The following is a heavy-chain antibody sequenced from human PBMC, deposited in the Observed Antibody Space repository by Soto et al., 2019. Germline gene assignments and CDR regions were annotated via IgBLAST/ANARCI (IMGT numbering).Heavy chain of an antibody. CDR1: GFTFTSSA. V-gene: IGHV1-58*02. CDR2: IVVGSGNT. D-gene: IGHD3-9*01. CDR3: AAHLRYFDWLWIPDAFDI. Sequence: SVKVSCKASGFTFTSSAMQWVRQARGQRLEWIGWIVVGSGNTNYAQKFQERVTITRDMSTSTAYMELSSLRSEGTAVYYCAAHLRYFDWLWIPDAFDIWGQGTMVTVSS. J-gene: IGHJ3*02.